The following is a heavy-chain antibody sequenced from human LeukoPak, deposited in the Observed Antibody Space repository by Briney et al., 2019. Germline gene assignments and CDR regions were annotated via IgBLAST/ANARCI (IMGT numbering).Heavy chain of an antibody. D-gene: IGHD3-3*01. CDR2: IYYSGST. J-gene: IGHJ4*02. Sequence: SETLSLTCTVSGGSISSYYWSWIRQPPGKGLEWIGYIYYSGSTNYNPSLKSRVTISVDTSKNQFSLKLSSVTAADTAVYYCARWTLYDFWSGYRPGYFDYWGQGTLVTVSS. V-gene: IGHV4-59*01. CDR3: ARWTLYDFWSGYRPGYFDY. CDR1: GGSISSYY.